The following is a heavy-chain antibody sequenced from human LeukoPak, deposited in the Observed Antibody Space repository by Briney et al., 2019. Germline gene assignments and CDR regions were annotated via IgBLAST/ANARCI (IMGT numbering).Heavy chain of an antibody. J-gene: IGHJ4*02. V-gene: IGHV1-24*01. D-gene: IGHD1-26*01. CDR1: GYTLTELS. Sequence: GASVKVSCKVSGYTLTELSMHWVRQAPGKGLEWMGGFDPEDGETIYAQKFQGRVTMTEDTSTDTAYMELNSLRSEDTAVYYCATPRRSYCQGVYYYFDYWGQGTLVTVSS. CDR3: ATPRRSYCQGVYYYFDY. CDR2: FDPEDGET.